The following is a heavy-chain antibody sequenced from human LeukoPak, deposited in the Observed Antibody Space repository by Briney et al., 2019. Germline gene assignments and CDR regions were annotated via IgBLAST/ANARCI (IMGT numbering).Heavy chain of an antibody. V-gene: IGHV1-69*04. J-gene: IGHJ5*02. Sequence: SVKVSCKASGGTFSSYAISWVRQAPGQGLEWMGRIIPILGIANYAQKFQGRVTITADKSTSTAYMELSSLRSEDTAVYYCNWVTGIDPYNWFDPWGQGTLVTVSS. D-gene: IGHD2-21*02. CDR2: IIPILGIA. CDR3: NWVTGIDPYNWFDP. CDR1: GGTFSSYA.